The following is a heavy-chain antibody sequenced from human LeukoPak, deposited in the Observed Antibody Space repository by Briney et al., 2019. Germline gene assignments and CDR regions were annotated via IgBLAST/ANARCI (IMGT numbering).Heavy chain of an antibody. CDR1: GYTFTSYD. Sequence: ASVKVSCKASGYTFTSYDINWVRQATGQGLEWMGWMNPNSGNTGYAQKFQGRVTITRNTSISTAYMELSSLRSEDTAVYYCARDPGIAAAGTVGYFDSWGQGILVTVSS. CDR3: ARDPGIAAAGTVGYFDS. D-gene: IGHD6-13*01. CDR2: MNPNSGNT. V-gene: IGHV1-8*03. J-gene: IGHJ4*02.